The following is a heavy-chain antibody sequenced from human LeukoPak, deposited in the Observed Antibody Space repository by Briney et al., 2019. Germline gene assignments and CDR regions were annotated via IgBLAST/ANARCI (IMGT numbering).Heavy chain of an antibody. CDR2: ISAYNGNT. V-gene: IGHV1-18*01. J-gene: IGHJ3*02. CDR3: ARDDTVVVVTAIGADAFDI. D-gene: IGHD2-21*02. CDR1: GYTFTTYG. Sequence: GASVKVSCKASGYTFTTYGISWVRQAPGQGLEWMGWISAYNGNTNYAQKLQGRVTMTTDTSTSTAYMELWSLRSDDTAVYYCARDDTVVVVTAIGADAFDIWGQGTMVTVSS.